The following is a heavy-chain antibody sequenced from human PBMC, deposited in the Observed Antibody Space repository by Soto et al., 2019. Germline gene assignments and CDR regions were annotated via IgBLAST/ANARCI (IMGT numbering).Heavy chain of an antibody. J-gene: IGHJ1*01. D-gene: IGHD2-8*01. CDR3: ARDGRDCSDGVCYFHH. CDR2: TSSSSSRK. V-gene: IGHV3-48*02. Sequence: EVQLVESGGGLVQPGGSLRLSCAASGFIFSTYGMNWVRQAPGKGLEWVSYTSSSSSRKYYADSVKGRFTISRDNAKNSLYLQMNSLRDEDTAVYYSARDGRDCSDGVCYFHHWGQGTLVTVSS. CDR1: GFIFSTYG.